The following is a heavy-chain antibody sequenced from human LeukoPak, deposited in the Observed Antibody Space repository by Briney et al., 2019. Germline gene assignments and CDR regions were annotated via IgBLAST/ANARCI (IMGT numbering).Heavy chain of an antibody. Sequence: ASVTVSFKASGYTFINYGISWVRQAPGQGREWMGWISAYNGNTNYAQKLQGRVTMTTDTSTSTAYMELRSLRSDDTAVYYCARDPQVYGDFDNWFDPWGQGTLVTVSS. J-gene: IGHJ5*02. CDR2: ISAYNGNT. D-gene: IGHD4-17*01. CDR1: GYTFINYG. V-gene: IGHV1-18*01. CDR3: ARDPQVYGDFDNWFDP.